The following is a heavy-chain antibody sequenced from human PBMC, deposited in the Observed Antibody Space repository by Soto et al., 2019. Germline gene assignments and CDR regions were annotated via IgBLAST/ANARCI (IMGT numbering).Heavy chain of an antibody. CDR2: INPNSGGT. CDR1: GYTFTGYD. Sequence: ASVKVSCKASGYTFTGYDMNWVRQAPGQGLEWMGWINPNSGGTNYAQKFQGWVTMTRDTSISTAYMELSRLRSDDTAVYYCARDEDITGNTRMDYYYGMDVWGPGTTVTVSS. D-gene: IGHD1-7*01. J-gene: IGHJ6*02. CDR3: ARDEDITGNTRMDYYYGMDV. V-gene: IGHV1-2*04.